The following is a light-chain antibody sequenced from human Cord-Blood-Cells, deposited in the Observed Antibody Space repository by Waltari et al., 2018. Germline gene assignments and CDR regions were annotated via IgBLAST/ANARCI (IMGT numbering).Light chain of an antibody. CDR3: CSYAGSYVV. CDR1: SSDVGGYNY. Sequence: QSALTQPRSASGSPGQSVTIPCTRTSSDVGGYNYVSWYQQHPGKAPKLMIYDVSKRPSVVPDRFSGSKSGSTASPTISVLQAEDEADYYCCSYAGSYVVFGGGTKLTVL. J-gene: IGLJ2*01. V-gene: IGLV2-11*01. CDR2: DVS.